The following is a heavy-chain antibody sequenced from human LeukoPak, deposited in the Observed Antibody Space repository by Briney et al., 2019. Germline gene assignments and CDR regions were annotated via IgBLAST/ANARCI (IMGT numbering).Heavy chain of an antibody. Sequence: GGTLRLSCAASGFTLSSYSMNWVRQAPGKGLEWVSSISSSSSYIYYADSVKGRFTISRDNAKNSLYLQMNSLRAEDTAVYYCARVRPTVVTKYYFDYWGQGTLVTVSS. V-gene: IGHV3-21*01. CDR2: ISSSSSYI. CDR3: ARVRPTVVTKYYFDY. CDR1: GFTLSSYS. J-gene: IGHJ4*02. D-gene: IGHD4-23*01.